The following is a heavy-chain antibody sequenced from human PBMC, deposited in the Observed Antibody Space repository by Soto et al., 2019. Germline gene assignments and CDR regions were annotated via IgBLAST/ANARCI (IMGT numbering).Heavy chain of an antibody. J-gene: IGHJ2*01. D-gene: IGHD4-17*01. CDR2: ISGGGDAT. CDR1: GFTFSGYA. V-gene: IGHV3-23*01. CDR3: AGKVAVSTGRPDLWYFDL. Sequence: EVQLLDSGGGLVQPGGSLRLSCAASGFTFSGYALTWVRQAPGKGLEWVSAISGGGDATFYADSVKGRFTISRDNSKNALYRQMTALRAEDTAVYFGAGKVAVSTGRPDLWYFDLWCRGTLVTFCS.